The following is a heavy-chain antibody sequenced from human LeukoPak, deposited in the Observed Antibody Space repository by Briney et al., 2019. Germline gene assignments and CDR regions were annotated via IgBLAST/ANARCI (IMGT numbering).Heavy chain of an antibody. CDR2: INHSGST. CDR3: ARVIWGLDY. J-gene: IGHJ4*02. CDR1: GGSFSGYY. D-gene: IGHD2-21*01. V-gene: IGHV4-34*01. Sequence: SETLSLTCAVYGGSFSGYYWSWIRQPPGKGLEWIGEINHSGSTNYNPSLKSRVTISVDTSKNQFSLKLSSATAADTAVYYCARVIWGLDYWGQGTLVTVSS.